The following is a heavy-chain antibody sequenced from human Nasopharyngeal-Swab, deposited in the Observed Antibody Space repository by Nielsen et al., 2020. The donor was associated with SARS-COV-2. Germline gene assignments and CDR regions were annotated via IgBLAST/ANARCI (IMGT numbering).Heavy chain of an antibody. Sequence: GGSLRLSCATSGFVFTTYWMTWVRQAPGKGLEWLALIKQDGSAKYYADSVKGRFTISRDNAENSLFLQMDSLTGDDTAIYYCARNTLLDSWGQGTLVAVSS. CDR3: ARNTLLDS. D-gene: IGHD3-16*01. CDR2: IKQDGSAK. CDR1: GFVFTTYW. J-gene: IGHJ5*01. V-gene: IGHV3-7*03.